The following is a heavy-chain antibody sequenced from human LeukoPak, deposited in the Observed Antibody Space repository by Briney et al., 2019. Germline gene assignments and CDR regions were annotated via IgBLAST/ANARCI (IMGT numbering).Heavy chain of an antibody. Sequence: GGSLRLSCAASGFTVSSNYMSWVRQAPGKGLEWVSLISWNGVTTYYGDSMKGRFTISRDDSKNSLYLQMNSLRSEDSALYYCAASGGEQQLALWGQGTLVTVSS. CDR3: AASGGEQQLAL. D-gene: IGHD6-13*01. CDR2: ISWNGVTT. J-gene: IGHJ4*02. CDR1: GFTVSSNY. V-gene: IGHV3-43*01.